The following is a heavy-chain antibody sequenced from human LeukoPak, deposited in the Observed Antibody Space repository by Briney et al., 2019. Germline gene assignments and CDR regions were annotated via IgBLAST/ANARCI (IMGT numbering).Heavy chain of an antibody. D-gene: IGHD3-22*01. V-gene: IGHV6-1*01. CDR3: ARAPLYYYDSSGYYYTMSFDY. CDR2: TYYRSKWYN. Sequence: SQTLSLTCAISGDSVSSNSAAWNWIRQSPSRGLEWLGRTYYRSKWYNDYAVSVKSRITINPDTSKNQHSLQLNSVTPEDTAVYYCARAPLYYYDSSGYYYTMSFDYWGQGTLVTVSS. J-gene: IGHJ4*02. CDR1: GDSVSSNSAA.